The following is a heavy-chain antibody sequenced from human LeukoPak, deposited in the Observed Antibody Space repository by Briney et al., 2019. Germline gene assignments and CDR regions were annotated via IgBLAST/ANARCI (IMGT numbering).Heavy chain of an antibody. D-gene: IGHD6-13*01. CDR3: AAAADYYYYYYMDV. CDR1: GFTFSSYG. CDR2: IRYDGSNK. J-gene: IGHJ6*03. Sequence: GGSLRLSCAASGFTFSSYGMHWVRQAPGKGLEWVAFIRYDGSNKYYADSVKGRFTISRDNSKNTLYLQMNSLRAEDTAVYYCAAAADYYYYYYMDVWGKGTTVTVSS. V-gene: IGHV3-30*02.